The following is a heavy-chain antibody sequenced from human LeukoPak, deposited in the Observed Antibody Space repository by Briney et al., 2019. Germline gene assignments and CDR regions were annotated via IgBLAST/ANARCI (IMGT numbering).Heavy chain of an antibody. Sequence: SETLSLTCTVSGGSISSYYWSWIRQPPGKGPEWIGYIYYSGSTNYNPSLKSRVTISVDTSKNQFSLKLSSVTAADTAVYYCARAGFLAEPQAGPALVTRGGFDYWGQGTLVTVSS. CDR2: IYYSGST. D-gene: IGHD3-3*01. J-gene: IGHJ4*02. CDR3: ARAGFLAEPQAGPALVTRGGFDY. V-gene: IGHV4-59*01. CDR1: GGSISSYY.